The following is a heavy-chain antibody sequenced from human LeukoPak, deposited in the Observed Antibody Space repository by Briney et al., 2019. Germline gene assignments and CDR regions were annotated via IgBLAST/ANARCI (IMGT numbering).Heavy chain of an antibody. D-gene: IGHD1-26*01. J-gene: IGHJ4*02. CDR2: IYSGGST. CDR3: ARVLSVRAQWAPYFDY. V-gene: IGHV3-53*01. Sequence: GGSLRLSCAASGFTVSSNYMSWVRQAPGKGLEWVSVIYSGGSTYYADSVKGRFTISRDNSKNTLYLQMNSLRAEDTAVYYCARVLSVRAQWAPYFDYWGQGTLVTVSS. CDR1: GFTVSSNY.